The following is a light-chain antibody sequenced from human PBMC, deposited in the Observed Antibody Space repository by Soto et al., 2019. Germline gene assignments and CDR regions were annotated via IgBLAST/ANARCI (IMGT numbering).Light chain of an antibody. V-gene: IGKV3-20*01. J-gene: IGKJ4*01. CDR2: GAS. CDR1: QSVSSTY. Sequence: ESVVAQSLCPLFLSTGKRAALSCRASQSVSSTYLAGYQQKPGQAPRLLIYGASSRATGIPDRFSGSGSGTDFTLTISRLEPEVFAVYCCQENGTLQTLGGVTKVDIK. CDR3: QENGTLQT.